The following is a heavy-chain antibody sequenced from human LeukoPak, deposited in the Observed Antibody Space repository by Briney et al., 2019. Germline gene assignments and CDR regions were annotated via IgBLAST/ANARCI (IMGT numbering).Heavy chain of an antibody. CDR3: ARDTRDCYYYYMDV. V-gene: IGHV4-34*01. Sequence: SETLSLTCAVYGGSFSGYYWSWIRQPPGRGLEWIGSIYHSGSTYYNPSLKSRVTISVDTSKNQFSLKLSSVTAADTAVYYCARDTRDCYYYYMDVWGKGTTVTVSS. CDR2: IYHSGST. J-gene: IGHJ6*03. CDR1: GGSFSGYY.